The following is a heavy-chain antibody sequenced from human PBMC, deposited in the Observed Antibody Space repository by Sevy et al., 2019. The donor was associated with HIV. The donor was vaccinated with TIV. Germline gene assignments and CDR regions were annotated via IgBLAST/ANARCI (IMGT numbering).Heavy chain of an antibody. CDR3: ARQRHYDFWSTDS. J-gene: IGHJ4*02. D-gene: IGHD3-3*01. Sequence: ASVKVSCKGSGYTFTNYGFSWVRQAPGQGLEWMGWISANTGARSLQDRITMTTDASTSTAYMEVRSLRSDDTAVYYCARQRHYDFWSTDSWGQGTLVTVSS. CDR2: ISANTG. CDR1: GYTFTNYG. V-gene: IGHV1-18*04.